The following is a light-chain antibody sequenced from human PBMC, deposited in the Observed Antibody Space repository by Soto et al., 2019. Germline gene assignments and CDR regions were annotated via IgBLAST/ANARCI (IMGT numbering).Light chain of an antibody. J-gene: IGKJ1*01. CDR3: QLFGDSRT. CDR2: AAS. CDR1: QTISSGY. Sequence: VLTQSPGTLSLYPGERATLSCRASQTISSGYLAWYQQRPGQGPRLLIYAASRRATGIPDRFSGRGSGTDFTLTIHPLEPEDFAVYYCQLFGDSRTFGQGTKVEVK. V-gene: IGKV3-20*01.